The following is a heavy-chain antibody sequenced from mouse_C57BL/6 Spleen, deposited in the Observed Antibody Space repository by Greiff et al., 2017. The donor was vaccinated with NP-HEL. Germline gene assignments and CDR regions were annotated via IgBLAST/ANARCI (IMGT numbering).Heavy chain of an antibody. V-gene: IGHV5-6*01. CDR1: GFTFSSYG. J-gene: IGHJ2*01. CDR3: ARPTVVAKGYFDY. Sequence: EVQLQESGGDLVKPGGSLKLSCAASGFTFSSYGMSWVRQTPDKRLEWVATISSGGSYTYYPDSVKGRFTISRDNAKNTLYLQMSSLKSEDTAMYYCARPTVVAKGYFDYWGQGTTLTVSS. D-gene: IGHD1-1*01. CDR2: ISSGGSYT.